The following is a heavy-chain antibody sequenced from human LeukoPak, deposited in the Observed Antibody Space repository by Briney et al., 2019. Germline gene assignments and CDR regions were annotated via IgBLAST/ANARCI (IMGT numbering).Heavy chain of an antibody. D-gene: IGHD2-15*01. CDR3: ARRAFLCSGGSCYGRFFDY. CDR1: GGSISSSSYY. J-gene: IGHJ4*02. CDR2: ICYSGST. Sequence: PSETLSLTCTVSGGSISSSSYYWGWIRQPPGKGLEWIGSICYSGSTYYNPSLKSRVTISVDTSKNQFSLKLSSVTAADTAVYYCARRAFLCSGGSCYGRFFDYWGQGTLVTVSS. V-gene: IGHV4-39*01.